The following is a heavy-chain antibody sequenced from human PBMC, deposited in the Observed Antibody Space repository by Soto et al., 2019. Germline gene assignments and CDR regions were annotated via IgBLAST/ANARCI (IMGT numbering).Heavy chain of an antibody. CDR1: GFTFSSYA. J-gene: IGHJ4*02. V-gene: IGHV3-30-3*01. Sequence: PGGSQRLSCAASGFTFSSYAMHWVRQAPGKGLEWVAVISYDGSNKYYADSVKGRFTISRDNSKNTLYLQMNSLRAEDTAVYYCARDLSVVWDYYFDYWGQGTLVTVSS. CDR3: ARDLSVVWDYYFDY. D-gene: IGHD2-15*01. CDR2: ISYDGSNK.